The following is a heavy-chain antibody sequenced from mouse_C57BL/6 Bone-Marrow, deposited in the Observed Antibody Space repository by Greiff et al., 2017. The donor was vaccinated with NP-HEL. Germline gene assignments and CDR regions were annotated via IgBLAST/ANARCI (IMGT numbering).Heavy chain of an antibody. V-gene: IGHV1-64*01. D-gene: IGHD1-1*01. CDR3: ARRIYYYGSCGFAY. CDR2: IHPNSGST. Sequence: VQLQQPGAELVKPGASVKLSCKASGYTFTSYWMHWVKQRPGQGLEWIGMIHPNSGSTNYNAKFKRKSTLTVDKSSSPAYMQLSSLTSEDAAVYYCARRIYYYGSCGFAYWGQGTLVTVSA. J-gene: IGHJ3*01. CDR1: GYTFTSYW.